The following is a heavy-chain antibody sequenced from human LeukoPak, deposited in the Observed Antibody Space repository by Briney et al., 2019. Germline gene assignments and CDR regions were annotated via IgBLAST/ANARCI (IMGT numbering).Heavy chain of an antibody. CDR2: ISWNSGSI. CDR1: GFTFDDYA. CDR3: AREGGSGWYSGWFDP. V-gene: IGHV3-9*01. Sequence: GGSLRLSCAASGFTFDDYAMHWVRQTPGKGLEWVSGISWNSGSIVYADSAKGRFTISRDNAENLLYLQMNNLRAEDTAVYYCAREGGSGWYSGWFDPWGQGTLVTVSS. D-gene: IGHD6-19*01. J-gene: IGHJ5*02.